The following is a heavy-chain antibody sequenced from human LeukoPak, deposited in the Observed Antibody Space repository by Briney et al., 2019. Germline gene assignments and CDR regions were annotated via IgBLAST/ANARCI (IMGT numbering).Heavy chain of an antibody. CDR1: GGSFSGYY. CDR2: INHSGST. D-gene: IGHD1-26*01. Sequence: KPSETLSLTCAVYGGSFSGYYWSWIRQPPGKGLEWIGEINHSGSTNYNPSLKSRVTISVDTSKNQFSLKLSSVTAADTAVYYCARLVIRGSYYEDWFDPWGQGTLVTVSS. J-gene: IGHJ5*02. CDR3: ARLVIRGSYYEDWFDP. V-gene: IGHV4-34*01.